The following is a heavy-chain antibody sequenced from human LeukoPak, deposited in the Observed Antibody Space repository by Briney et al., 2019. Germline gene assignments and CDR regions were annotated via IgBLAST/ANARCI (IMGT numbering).Heavy chain of an antibody. CDR3: AKNNPSIVVVVPAANVDY. V-gene: IGHV3-30*04. Sequence: GGSLRLSCAASGFTFSSYAMHWVRQAPGKGLEWVAVISYDGSNKYYADSVKGRFTISRDNSKNTLYLQMNSLRAEDTAVYYCAKNNPSIVVVVPAANVDYWGQGTLVTVSS. D-gene: IGHD2-2*01. CDR1: GFTFSSYA. J-gene: IGHJ4*02. CDR2: ISYDGSNK.